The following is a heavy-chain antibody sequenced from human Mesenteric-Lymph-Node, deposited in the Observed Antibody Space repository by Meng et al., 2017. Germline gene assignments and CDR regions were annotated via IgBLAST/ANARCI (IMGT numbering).Heavy chain of an antibody. CDR1: GHYFGTYW. J-gene: IGHJ3*02. V-gene: IGHV5-51*01. Sequence: GESLKISCKGSGHYFGTYWIGWVRQMPGRGLDWMGSIYFGDSKTRYSPSFQGQVSISADLSINTAYLQWSNLEASDTAMYYCARLNLGSWSSDLDDIFDIWGQGTMVTVSS. CDR3: ARLNLGSWSSDLDDIFDI. D-gene: IGHD3-10*01. CDR2: IYFGDSKT.